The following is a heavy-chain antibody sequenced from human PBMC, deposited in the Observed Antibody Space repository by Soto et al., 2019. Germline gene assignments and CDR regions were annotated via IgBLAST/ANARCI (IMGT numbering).Heavy chain of an antibody. Sequence: SETLSLTCAVSGGSISSGGYSWSWIRQPPGKGLEWIGYMYHSGSTYYNPSLKSRVTISVDTSKNQFSLKLSSVTAADTAVYYCARHGSSRIAAAGAYYYYGMDVWGQGTTVTVSS. J-gene: IGHJ6*02. D-gene: IGHD6-13*01. CDR1: GGSISSGGYS. CDR3: ARHGSSRIAAAGAYYYYGMDV. CDR2: MYHSGST. V-gene: IGHV4-30-2*01.